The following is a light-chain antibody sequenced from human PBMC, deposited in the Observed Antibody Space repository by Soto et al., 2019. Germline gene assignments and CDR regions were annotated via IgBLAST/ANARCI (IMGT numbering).Light chain of an antibody. CDR3: QQYNSYSRSLT. V-gene: IGKV1-5*03. J-gene: IGKJ4*01. CDR1: QSISSW. Sequence: DIQMTQSPSTLSASVGDRVTITCRASQSISSWLAWYQQKPGKAPKLLIYKASSLESGVPSRFSGSGSGTEFTLTTSSLQPDDFATYYCQQYNSYSRSLTFGGGTKVDIK. CDR2: KAS.